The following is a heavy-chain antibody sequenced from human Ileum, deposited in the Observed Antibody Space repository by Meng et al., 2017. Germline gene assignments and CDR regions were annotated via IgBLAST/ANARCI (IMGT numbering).Heavy chain of an antibody. CDR2: IIPIFGIA. Sequence: QWQLVQSGAETKKPGASVRVSCTASGGTVGTYVISVVRQAPGQGLEWMGGIIPIFGIANYAQKFQGRITITAHESTSTAYMELSSLRSEDTAVYYCARVNRYSSTWYFDYWGQGTLVTVSS. CDR3: ARVNRYSSTWYFDY. V-gene: IGHV1-69*01. CDR1: GGTVGTYV. D-gene: IGHD6-13*01. J-gene: IGHJ4*02.